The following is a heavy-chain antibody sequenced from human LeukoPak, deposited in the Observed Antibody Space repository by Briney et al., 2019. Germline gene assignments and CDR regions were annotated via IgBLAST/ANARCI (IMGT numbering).Heavy chain of an antibody. CDR2: IYYSGST. CDR3: ARDRGPYCSSTSCYGAKWNYGMDV. D-gene: IGHD2-2*01. CDR1: GGSISSGGYY. J-gene: IGHJ6*04. Sequence: SQTLSLTCTVSGGSISSGGYYWSWIRQHPGKGLEWIGYIYYSGSTYCNPSLKSRVTISVDTSKNQFSLKLSSVTAADTAVYYCARDRGPYCSSTSCYGAKWNYGMDVWGKGTTVTVSS. V-gene: IGHV4-31*03.